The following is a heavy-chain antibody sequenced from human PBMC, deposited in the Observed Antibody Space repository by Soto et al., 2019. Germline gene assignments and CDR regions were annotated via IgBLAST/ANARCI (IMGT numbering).Heavy chain of an antibody. D-gene: IGHD3-16*01. CDR3: ARDRGSPEAAFDI. CDR2: IGTAGDT. J-gene: IGHJ3*02. CDR1: RFTLSREL. V-gene: IGHV3-13*01. Sequence: GGSLRLSCAASRFTLSRELMSCALLAIGKRMEWVSAIGTAGDTYYPGSVKGRFTISRENAKNSLYLQMNSLRAEDTAVYYFARDRGSPEAAFDIWGQGTMVTVSS.